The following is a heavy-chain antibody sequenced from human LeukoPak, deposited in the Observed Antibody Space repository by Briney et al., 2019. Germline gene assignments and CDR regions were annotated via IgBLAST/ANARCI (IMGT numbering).Heavy chain of an antibody. CDR1: GFTFSDYQ. J-gene: IGHJ3*02. CDR3: ARDCSSSAFDI. Sequence: GGSLRLSCTASGFTFSDYQMTWIRQAPGKGLEWVSYISSSRSYTNYADSVKGRFTISRDNAKNSLYLQMNSLRAEDTAVYFCARDCSSSAFDIWGHGTLVTVSS. CDR2: ISSSRSYT. V-gene: IGHV3-11*05. D-gene: IGHD2-15*01.